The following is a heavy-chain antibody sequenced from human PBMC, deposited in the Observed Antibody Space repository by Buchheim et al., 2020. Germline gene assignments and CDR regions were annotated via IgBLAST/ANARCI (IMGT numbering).Heavy chain of an antibody. J-gene: IGHJ4*02. CDR3: ARDRNAASLFDY. Sequence: EVQLVESGGGLVKPGGSLRLSCAASGFTFSSYSMNWVRQAPGKGLEWVSSISSRRSYIYYADSVKGRFTISRDNAKNSLYLQMNSLRAEDTAVYYCARDRNAASLFDYWGQGTL. CDR1: GFTFSSYS. CDR2: ISSRRSYI. D-gene: IGHD5-18*01. V-gene: IGHV3-21*01.